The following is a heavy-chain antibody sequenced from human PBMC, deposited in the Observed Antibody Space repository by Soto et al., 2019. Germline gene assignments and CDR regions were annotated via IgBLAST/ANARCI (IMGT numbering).Heavy chain of an antibody. D-gene: IGHD3-22*01. J-gene: IGHJ4*02. V-gene: IGHV3-21*01. CDR2: ISSSAVYI. CDR1: GFNFITYS. CDR3: VRDGLDYYDTARLYFDK. Sequence: PGGSLRLSCAASGFNFITYSLSWVRQAPGKGLEWVASISSSAVYIDYADSVKGRFTISRDNANSSLYLQMNSLRAEDTATYYCVRDGLDYYDTARLYFDKWGQGTLVTVSS.